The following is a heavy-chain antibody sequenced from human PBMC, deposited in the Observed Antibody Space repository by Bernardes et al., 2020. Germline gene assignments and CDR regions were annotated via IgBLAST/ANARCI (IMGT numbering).Heavy chain of an antibody. CDR1: GFTVSSNY. D-gene: IGHD2-8*02. J-gene: IGHJ2*01. Sequence: GGSLRLSCAASGFTVSSNYMSWVRQAPGKGLEWVSVIYSGGSTYYADSVKGRFTISRDNSKNTLYLQMNSLRAEDTAVYYCARNSVVYAMYWYFDLWGRGTLVTVSS. V-gene: IGHV3-53*01. CDR3: ARNSVVYAMYWYFDL. CDR2: IYSGGST.